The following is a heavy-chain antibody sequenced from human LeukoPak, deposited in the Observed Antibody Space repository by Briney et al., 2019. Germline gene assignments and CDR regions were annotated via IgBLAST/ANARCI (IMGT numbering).Heavy chain of an antibody. CDR1: GATFSSYA. J-gene: IGHJ4*02. Sequence: SVKVSCKASGATFSSYAISWVRQAPGQGLEWMGRIIPIFGTANYAQKFQGRVTITTDESTSTAYMELSSLRSEDTAVYYSSRDQGSGWYQNERPLHRGSFDYWGQGTLVTVSS. CDR2: IIPIFGTA. CDR3: SRDQGSGWYQNERPLHRGSFDY. V-gene: IGHV1-69*05. D-gene: IGHD6-19*01.